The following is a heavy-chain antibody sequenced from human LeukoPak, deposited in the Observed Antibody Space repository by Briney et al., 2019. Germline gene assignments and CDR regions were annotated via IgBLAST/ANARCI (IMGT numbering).Heavy chain of an antibody. D-gene: IGHD3-9*01. CDR2: IIPIFGTA. J-gene: IGHJ6*02. CDR1: GGTFSSYA. V-gene: IGHV1-69*13. Sequence: SVKVSCKASGGTFSSYAISWVRQAPGQGLEWMGGIIPIFGTANYAQKFQGRVTITADESTSTAYMELSSLRSEDTAVYYCARDRPPRYDILTGDKLPGYYYYGMDVWGQGTTVTVSS. CDR3: ARDRPPRYDILTGDKLPGYYYYGMDV.